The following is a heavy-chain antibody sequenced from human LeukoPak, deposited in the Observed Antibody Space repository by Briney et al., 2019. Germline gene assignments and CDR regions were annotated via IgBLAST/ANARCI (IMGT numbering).Heavy chain of an antibody. Sequence: GGTLRLSCAASGFIFSSYGMSWVRQAPGKGLEWVSGISGSGGSTYYADSVKGRFTISRDNSKNTLYLQMNSLRAEDTAVYYCARVRLGYWGQGTLVTVSS. D-gene: IGHD3-22*01. CDR2: ISGSGGST. CDR1: GFIFSSYG. V-gene: IGHV3-23*01. CDR3: ARVRLGY. J-gene: IGHJ4*02.